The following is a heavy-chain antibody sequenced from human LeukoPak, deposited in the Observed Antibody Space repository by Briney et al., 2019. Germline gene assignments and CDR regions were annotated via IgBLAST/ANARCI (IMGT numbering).Heavy chain of an antibody. Sequence: ASVKVSCKASGYTFTSYGISWVRRAPGQGLEWMGWISGYNGNTKYAQKFQGTVTMTTDTSTSTAYMELRSRRFDDTAVYYCARDRSGMGTYFDYWGQGTLVTVSS. CDR1: GYTFTSYG. D-gene: IGHD5-24*01. CDR3: ARDRSGMGTYFDY. J-gene: IGHJ4*02. CDR2: ISGYNGNT. V-gene: IGHV1-18*01.